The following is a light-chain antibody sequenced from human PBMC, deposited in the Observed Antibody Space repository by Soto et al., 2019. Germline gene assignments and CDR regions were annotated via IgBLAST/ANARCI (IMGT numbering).Light chain of an antibody. J-gene: IGLJ1*01. V-gene: IGLV2-8*01. CDR3: TSHAGTINFPYI. CDR2: EVN. Sequence: QSALTQPPSASGSPGQSVTISCTGTSSDVGAYNYVSWYQHHPGKAPKLMVYEVNKLPSGVPDRFSGSKSGNTASLTVSGLQAADESDYYCTSHAGTINFPYIFGTGTKVTVL. CDR1: SSDVGAYNY.